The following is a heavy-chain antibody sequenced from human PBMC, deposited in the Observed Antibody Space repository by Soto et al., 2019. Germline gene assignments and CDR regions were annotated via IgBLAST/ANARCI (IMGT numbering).Heavy chain of an antibody. CDR3: ARRLATTVSALGY. J-gene: IGHJ4*02. D-gene: IGHD4-17*01. CDR2: ISENGDRQ. V-gene: IGHV3-30-3*01. CDR1: GLTFTSSS. Sequence: VGSLRLSCTASGLTFTSSSFHWVRQAPGKGLEWVAVISENGDRQYSTESVRGRFLISRDSSKNTVYLQMNSLRPEDTGVYFCARRLATTVSALGYWGQGALVTVSS.